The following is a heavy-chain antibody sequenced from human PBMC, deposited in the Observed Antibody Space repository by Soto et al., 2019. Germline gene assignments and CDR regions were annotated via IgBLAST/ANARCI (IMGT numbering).Heavy chain of an antibody. Sequence: EVQLVESGGGLIQPGGSLRLSCAASGFTVSSNYMSWVRQAPGKGLEWVSVIYSGGSTYYAGSVKGRFTISRDNSKNTLYLQMNSLIAEDTAVYYCARFFDGSYHYGMDVWGQGTTVTVSS. D-gene: IGHD5-12*01. CDR1: GFTVSSNY. CDR3: ARFFDGSYHYGMDV. CDR2: IYSGGST. J-gene: IGHJ6*02. V-gene: IGHV3-53*01.